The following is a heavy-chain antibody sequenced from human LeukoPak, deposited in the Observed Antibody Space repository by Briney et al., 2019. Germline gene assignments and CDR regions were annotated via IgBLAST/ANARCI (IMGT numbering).Heavy chain of an antibody. J-gene: IGHJ4*02. CDR2: IYSTGSDI. Sequence: GESLKISCQGSGYIFDKYWIGWVRQTPARGLEWMGVIYSTGSDIRYSPSFQGQVTISVDKSVSTAYLQWNTLKASDTAMYYCVRPTSVMTGPKVEYWGQGTMVIVSS. D-gene: IGHD3-16*01. V-gene: IGHV5-51*01. CDR1: GYIFDKYW. CDR3: VRPTSVMTGPKVEY.